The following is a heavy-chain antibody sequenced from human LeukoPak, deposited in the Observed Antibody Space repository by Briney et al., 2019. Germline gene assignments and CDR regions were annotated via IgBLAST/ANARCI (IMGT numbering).Heavy chain of an antibody. D-gene: IGHD1-26*01. V-gene: IGHV3-23*01. CDR3: AKVGWELLVGPLDV. CDR2: ISGSGGST. J-gene: IGHJ6*04. CDR1: GFTFSSYA. Sequence: PGGSLRLSCAASGFTFSSYAMSWVRQAPGKGLEWVSAISGSGGSTYYADSVKSRFTISRDNSKNTLYLQMNSLRAEDTAVCYCAKVGWELLVGPLDVWGKGTTVTVSS.